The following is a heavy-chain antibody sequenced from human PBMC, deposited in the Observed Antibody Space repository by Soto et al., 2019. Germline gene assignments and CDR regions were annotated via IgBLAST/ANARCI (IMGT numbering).Heavy chain of an antibody. Sequence: SETLSLTCTVSGGSISSGDYYWSWIRQPPGKGLEWIGYIYYSGSTYYNPSLKSRVTISVDTSKNQFSLKLSSVTAADTAVYYCARDRSSSWARWFDPWGQGTLVTVSS. D-gene: IGHD6-13*01. V-gene: IGHV4-30-4*01. CDR3: ARDRSSSWARWFDP. CDR2: IYYSGST. CDR1: GGSISSGDYY. J-gene: IGHJ5*02.